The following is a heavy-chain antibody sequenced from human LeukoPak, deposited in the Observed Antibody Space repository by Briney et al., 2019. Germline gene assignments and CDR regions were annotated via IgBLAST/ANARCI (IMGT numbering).Heavy chain of an antibody. CDR1: GFTLSSYG. V-gene: IGHV3-33*06. CDR3: AKDTQLEAAMENWFDP. J-gene: IGHJ5*02. Sequence: QPGRSLRLSCAASGFTLSSYGMHWVRQAPGKGLEWVAVIWYDGSNKYYADSVKGRFTISRDNSKNTLYLQMNSLRAEDTAVYYCAKDTQLEAAMENWFDPWGQGTLITVSS. CDR2: IWYDGSNK. D-gene: IGHD5-18*01.